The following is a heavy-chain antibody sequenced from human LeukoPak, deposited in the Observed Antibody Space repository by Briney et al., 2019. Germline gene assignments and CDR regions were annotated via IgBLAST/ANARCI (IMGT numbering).Heavy chain of an antibody. CDR1: GFTFSTYA. CDR3: ARDCKGADHATDY. CDR2: ISYDGNNK. D-gene: IGHD1-26*01. Sequence: PGGSLRLSCAASGFTFSTYAMHWVRQAPGKGLEWVAVISYDGNNKYYGDSVKGRFTISRDNSRDTLYLQMNNLRVEDTAVYYCARDCKGADHATDYWGQGTLVTVSS. V-gene: IGHV3-30-3*01. J-gene: IGHJ4*02.